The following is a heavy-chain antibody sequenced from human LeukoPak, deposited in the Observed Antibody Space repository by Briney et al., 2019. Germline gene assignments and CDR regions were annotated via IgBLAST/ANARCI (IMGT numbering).Heavy chain of an antibody. J-gene: IGHJ5*01. V-gene: IGHV3-20*04. CDR1: GFTCDDYG. Sequence: GGSLRLSCAASGFTCDDYGMSWVRQAPGKGLEWVSALNWNGGSTAYADSVKGRFTISRDNAKNSLYLQMNSLRAEDTALYYCARVHQLLSSGGWFDSWGQGTLVTVSS. CDR3: ARVHQLLSSGGWFDS. D-gene: IGHD2-2*01. CDR2: LNWNGGST.